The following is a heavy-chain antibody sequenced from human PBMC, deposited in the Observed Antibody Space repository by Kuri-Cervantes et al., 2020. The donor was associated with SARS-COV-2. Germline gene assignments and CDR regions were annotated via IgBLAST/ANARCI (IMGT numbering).Heavy chain of an antibody. V-gene: IGHV4-34*01. CDR2: INRSGST. J-gene: IGHJ4*02. Sequence: GSLRLSCSVFGVSFSDNYWGWIRQPPGKGLEWIGEINRSGSTNYSPSLQSRVSISIDASKNQFSLRLSSVTAADTAVYYCATSSGSAGYDYWGQGTLVTVSS. CDR1: GVSFSDNY. CDR3: ATSSGSAGYDY. D-gene: IGHD6-19*01.